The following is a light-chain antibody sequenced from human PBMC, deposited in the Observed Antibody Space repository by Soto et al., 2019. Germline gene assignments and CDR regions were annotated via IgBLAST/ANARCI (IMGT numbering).Light chain of an antibody. J-gene: IGKJ5*01. CDR3: QQHGTSPIT. V-gene: IGKV3-20*01. CDR2: GAS. CDR1: QSVSSY. Sequence: IVLTQSPTTLSLSPGERATLSCRASQSVSSYLAWYQQKPGQTPRLLVYGASSRATGIPDRFSGSGSGTDFTLTISRLEPEDFAVYYCQQHGTSPITFGQGTRLEIK.